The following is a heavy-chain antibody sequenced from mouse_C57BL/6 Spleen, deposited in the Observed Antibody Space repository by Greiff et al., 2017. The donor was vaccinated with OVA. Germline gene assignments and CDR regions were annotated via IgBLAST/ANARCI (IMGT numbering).Heavy chain of an antibody. CDR1: GYAFSSSW. D-gene: IGHD4-1*01. CDR2: IYPGDGDT. V-gene: IGHV1-82*01. J-gene: IGHJ1*03. CDR3: ARSNWADWYFDV. Sequence: QVQLQQSGPELVKPGASVKISCKASGYAFSSSWMNWVKQRPGKGLEWIGRIYPGDGDTNYNGKFKGKATLTADKSSSTAYMQLSSLTSEDSAVYFCARSNWADWYFDVWGKGTTVTVSS.